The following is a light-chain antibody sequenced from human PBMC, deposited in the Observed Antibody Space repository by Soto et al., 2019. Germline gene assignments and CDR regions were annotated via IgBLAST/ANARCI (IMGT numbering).Light chain of an antibody. J-gene: IGKJ2*01. V-gene: IGKV2-24*01. CDR3: MQAKQFPFT. CDR2: KIS. Sequence: DIVMTQTPLSSPVTLGQPASISCRSSQSLVYSDGNTYLSWLHQRPGQPPRLLIYKISNRLSGVPDRFSGSGAWTDFTLKISKVEAEDVGVYYCMQAKQFPFTFGQGTKLEIK. CDR1: QSLVYSDGNTY.